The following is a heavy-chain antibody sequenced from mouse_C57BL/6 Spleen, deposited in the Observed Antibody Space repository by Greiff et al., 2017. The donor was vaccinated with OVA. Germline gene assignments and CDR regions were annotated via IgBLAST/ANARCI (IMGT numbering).Heavy chain of an antibody. D-gene: IGHD1-1*01. CDR1: GYTFTSYW. CDR3: TRDYDSSSWFAY. V-gene: IGHV1-5*01. J-gene: IGHJ3*01. Sequence: VQLQQSGTVLARPGASVKMSCKTSGYTFTSYWMHWVKQRPGQGLEWIGAIYPGNSDTSYNQKFKGKAKLTAVTSASTAYMELSSLTNEDSAVDYCTRDYDSSSWFAYWGQGTLVTVSA. CDR2: IYPGNSDT.